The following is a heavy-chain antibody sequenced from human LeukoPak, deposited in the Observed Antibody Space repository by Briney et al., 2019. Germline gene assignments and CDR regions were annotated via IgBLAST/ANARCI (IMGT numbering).Heavy chain of an antibody. J-gene: IGHJ4*02. D-gene: IGHD2-15*01. Sequence: GGSLRLSCAASGFTFSSYSMNWVRQAPGMGLEWVSSISSSSSYIYYADSVKGRFTISRDNAKNSLYLQMNSLRAEDTAVYYCARGTYCSGGSCYSFDYWGQGTLVTVSS. CDR2: ISSSSSYI. V-gene: IGHV3-21*01. CDR3: ARGTYCSGGSCYSFDY. CDR1: GFTFSSYS.